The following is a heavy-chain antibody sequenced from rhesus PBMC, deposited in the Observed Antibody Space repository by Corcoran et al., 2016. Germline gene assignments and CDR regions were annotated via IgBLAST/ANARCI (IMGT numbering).Heavy chain of an antibody. CDR1: GFTFDAYA. CDR3: ARESGSGYFDY. V-gene: IGHV3-201*01. CDR2: ISWRCGST. D-gene: IGHD2-33*01. J-gene: IGHJ4*01. Sequence: EVQLVESGGGVVQPGGSLRLSCAASGFTFDAYAMHWVRQAPGKGLEWVSGISWRCGSTDYADSGKCQFTISRDNAKNSLYLQMGSLRAEDTALYYCARESGSGYFDYWGQGVLVTVSS.